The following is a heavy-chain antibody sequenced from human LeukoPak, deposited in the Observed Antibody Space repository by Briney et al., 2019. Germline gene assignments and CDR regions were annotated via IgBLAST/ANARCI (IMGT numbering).Heavy chain of an antibody. J-gene: IGHJ4*02. D-gene: IGHD5-12*01. CDR3: AKDSNSGYVSVGPNY. CDR1: GFVFSNYG. V-gene: IGHV3-30*02. Sequence: GSLRLSCQTSGFVFSNYGMHWVRQAPGKGLEWVAFVRFDASNEYYADSVKGRFTISRDNSRNTLYLKMNSLRTDDTGVYSCAKDSNSGYVSVGPNYWGLGTLVTVSS. CDR2: VRFDASNE.